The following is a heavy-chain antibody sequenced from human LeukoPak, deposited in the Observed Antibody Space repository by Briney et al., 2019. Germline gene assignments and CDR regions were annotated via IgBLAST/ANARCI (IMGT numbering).Heavy chain of an antibody. CDR1: GFTFSNHW. D-gene: IGHD1-26*01. CDR2: IKQDGSQK. Sequence: GGSLRLSCVASGFTFSNHWLTWVRQAPGKGLEWVANIKQDGSQKYYVDPVKGRFTISRDNAKNSLYLQMNSLRAEDTAVYYCAKGMWELLRFAYFDYWGQGTLVTVSS. J-gene: IGHJ4*02. CDR3: AKGMWELLRFAYFDY. V-gene: IGHV3-7*01.